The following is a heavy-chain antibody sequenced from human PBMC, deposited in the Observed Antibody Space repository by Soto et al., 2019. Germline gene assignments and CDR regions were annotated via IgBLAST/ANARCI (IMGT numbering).Heavy chain of an antibody. D-gene: IGHD3-10*01. V-gene: IGHV4-39*01. CDR2: IYYSGST. CDR1: GGSISSSSYY. Sequence: QLQLQESGPGLVKPSETLSLTCTVSGGSISSSSYYWGWIRQPPGKGLEWIGSIYYSGSTYYNPSLKSRVTTSVDTAKNQFSLKLSSVTAADTAVYYCARRGSGSYSDYWGQGTLVTVSS. CDR3: ARRGSGSYSDY. J-gene: IGHJ4*02.